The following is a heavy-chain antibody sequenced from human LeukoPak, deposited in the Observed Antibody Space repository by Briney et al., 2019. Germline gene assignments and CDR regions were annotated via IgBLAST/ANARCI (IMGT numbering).Heavy chain of an antibody. CDR3: ARHDGRSPYGSGSYSY. V-gene: IGHV5-51*01. J-gene: IGHJ4*02. CDR2: IYPGDSDT. Sequence: GESLKISCKGSGYSFTSYWIGWVRQMPGKGLEWMGIIYPGDSDTRYSPSFQGQVTISVDKSISTAYLQWSSLKASDTAMYYCARHDGRSPYGSGSYSYWGQGTLVTVSS. CDR1: GYSFTSYW. D-gene: IGHD3-10*01.